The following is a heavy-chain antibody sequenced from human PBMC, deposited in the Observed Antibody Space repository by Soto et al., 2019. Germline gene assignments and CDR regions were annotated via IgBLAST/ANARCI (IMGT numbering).Heavy chain of an antibody. D-gene: IGHD5-12*01. V-gene: IGHV3-30*18. CDR2: ISYDGSNK. J-gene: IGHJ3*02. CDR3: AKDNGSGCDWLRVGDASDI. Sequence: PGGSLRLSCAASGFTFSSYGMHWVRQAPGKGLEWVAVISYDGSNKYYADSVKGRLTISRGNSKNTLYLQMNSLRGEDTAVYYCAKDNGSGCDWLRVGDASDIWGQGT. CDR1: GFTFSSYG.